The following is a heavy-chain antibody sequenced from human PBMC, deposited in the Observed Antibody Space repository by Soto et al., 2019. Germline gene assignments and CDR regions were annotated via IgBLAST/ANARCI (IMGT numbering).Heavy chain of an antibody. CDR2: VYSGGAT. V-gene: IGHV3-53*02. D-gene: IGHD3-10*01. CDR1: GFSVSRNY. Sequence: QLVETGGGLIQPGTSLTLSCAASGFSVSRNYMTWVRQAPGKGLEWVSFVYSGGATFYADSVKGRFILSRDDSXXTMYLQMNNLRAEDTAVYYCARVPGRLWGRGTLVTVAS. J-gene: IGHJ4*02. CDR3: ARVPGRL.